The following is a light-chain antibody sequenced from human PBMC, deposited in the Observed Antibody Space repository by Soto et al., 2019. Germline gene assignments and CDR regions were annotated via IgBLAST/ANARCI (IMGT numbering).Light chain of an antibody. Sequence: LTQPASVSGSPGQSITISCTGTSSDVGGYDCVSWYQLHPGKAPKLMVFEVSNRPSGVSYRFSGSKSGNTASLTISGLQAEDEADYFCSSYSISTAYLFGTGTKVTVL. J-gene: IGLJ1*01. V-gene: IGLV2-14*01. CDR1: SSDVGGYDC. CDR3: SSYSISTAYL. CDR2: EVS.